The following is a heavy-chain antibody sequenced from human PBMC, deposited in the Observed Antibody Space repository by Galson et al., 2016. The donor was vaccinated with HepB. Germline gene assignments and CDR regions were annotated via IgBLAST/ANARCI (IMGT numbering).Heavy chain of an antibody. Sequence: SETLSLTCTVSGGSTHGYYWSWIRQPPGKGLEWIGYIYYSGHTNYNPSLKSRVAISINRSKNQFSLEVKSVTAADTAVYYCTRRSDDAYGSGSLDYWGQGARVTVSS. CDR1: GGSTHGYY. J-gene: IGHJ4*02. CDR2: IYYSGHT. CDR3: TRRSDDAYGSGSLDY. V-gene: IGHV4-59*08. D-gene: IGHD3-10*01.